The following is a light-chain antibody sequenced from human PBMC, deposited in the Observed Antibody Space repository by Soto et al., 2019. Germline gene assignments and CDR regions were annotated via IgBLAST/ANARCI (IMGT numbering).Light chain of an antibody. CDR2: GAS. CDR1: PSVSSSY. J-gene: IGKJ1*01. V-gene: IGKV3-20*01. CDR3: QQYGSSRVT. Sequence: LWQSKGRKSLLQRERVTLCCRGSPSVSSSYLAWYQQKPGQAPRLLIYGASSRATGIPDRFSGSGSGTDFTLTSSRLEPEDFAVYYWQQYGSSRVTFGQGTKVDIK.